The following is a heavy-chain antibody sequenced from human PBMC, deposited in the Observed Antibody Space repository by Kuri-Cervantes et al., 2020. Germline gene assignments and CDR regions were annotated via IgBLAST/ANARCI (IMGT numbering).Heavy chain of an antibody. CDR2: INHSGST. J-gene: IGHJ4*02. CDR3: ARVYSNFDGSGSFVDY. V-gene: IGHV4-34*01. CDR1: GGSFSGYY. Sequence: SETLSLTCAVYGGSFSGYYWSWIRQPPGKGLEWIGEINHSGSTNYNPSLKSRVTISADTSKNQFSLKLSSVTAADTAVYYCARVYSNFDGSGSFVDYWGQGTLVTVSS. D-gene: IGHD3-10*01.